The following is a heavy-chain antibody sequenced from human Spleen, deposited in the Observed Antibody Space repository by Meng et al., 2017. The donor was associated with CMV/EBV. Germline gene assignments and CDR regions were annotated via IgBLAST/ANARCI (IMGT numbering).Heavy chain of an antibody. CDR3: ARGGVGYIDRQREDY. J-gene: IGHJ4*02. V-gene: IGHV1-18*01. CDR2: TSADNGTP. D-gene: IGHD2-8*02. Sequence: VNILRGLGKSGSQQAHEQGREWWGGTSADNGTPNNEKRSRGRVTMPTDTSTTTANMKLRSLRSADTAVYYCARGGVGYIDRQREDYWGQGTLVTVSS. CDR1: VNILRGLG.